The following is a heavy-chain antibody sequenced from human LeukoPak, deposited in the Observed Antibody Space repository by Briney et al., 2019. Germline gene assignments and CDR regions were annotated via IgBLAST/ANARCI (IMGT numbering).Heavy chain of an antibody. CDR2: IYPGDSDT. D-gene: IGHD3-9*01. J-gene: IGHJ3*02. CDR3: ARHRAYDILTGYYYGAFDI. CDR1: GYTFTTYW. Sequence: GDSLRISCQGSGYTFTTYWIGWVRQVPGKGLEWMGIIYPGDSDTRYSPSFQGQVTISADKSISTAYLQWSSLKASDTAMYYCARHRAYDILTGYYYGAFDIWGQGTMVTVSS. V-gene: IGHV5-51*01.